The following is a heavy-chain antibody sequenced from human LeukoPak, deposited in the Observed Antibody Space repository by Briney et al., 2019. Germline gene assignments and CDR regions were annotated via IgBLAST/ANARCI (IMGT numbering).Heavy chain of an antibody. CDR1: GGSISSYY. CDR3: ATGPWERDMDV. Sequence: SETLSFTCTVSGGSISSYYWSWIRQPPGKGLEWIGYLFYSGSTNYNPSLKTRVTISVDTPEKQFPLKLTSAAAAHRPVFYCATGPWERDMDVWGKGTTVTVSS. CDR2: LFYSGST. J-gene: IGHJ6*03. D-gene: IGHD1-26*01. V-gene: IGHV4-59*01.